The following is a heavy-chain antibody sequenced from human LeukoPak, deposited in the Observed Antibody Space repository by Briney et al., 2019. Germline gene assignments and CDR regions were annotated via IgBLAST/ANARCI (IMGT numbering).Heavy chain of an antibody. Sequence: SETLSLTCTVSGGSISSGSYYWSWIRQPAGKGLEWIGRIYTSGSTNYNPSLKSRVTISVDTSKNQFSLKLSSVTAADTAVYYCARDRPLPAAAGTGPGRYYYYYMDVWGKGTTVTISS. J-gene: IGHJ6*03. V-gene: IGHV4-61*02. D-gene: IGHD6-13*01. CDR1: GGSISSGSYY. CDR2: IYTSGST. CDR3: ARDRPLPAAAGTGPGRYYYYYMDV.